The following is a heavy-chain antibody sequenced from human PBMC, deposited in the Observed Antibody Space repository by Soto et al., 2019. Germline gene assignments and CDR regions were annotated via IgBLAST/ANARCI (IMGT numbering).Heavy chain of an antibody. J-gene: IGHJ5*02. V-gene: IGHV4-30-4*01. CDR2: IYYSGST. D-gene: IGHD5-12*01. CDR1: GGSISSGDYY. CDR3: ARAPRGFEGWFDP. Sequence: QVQLQESGPGLVKPSQTLSLTCTVSGGSISSGDYYWSWIRQPPGKGLEWIGYIYYSGSTYYNPSLKIRVTISVETYKNQFSLKLISVTAADTAVYCCARAPRGFEGWFDPWGKVTMVTVAA.